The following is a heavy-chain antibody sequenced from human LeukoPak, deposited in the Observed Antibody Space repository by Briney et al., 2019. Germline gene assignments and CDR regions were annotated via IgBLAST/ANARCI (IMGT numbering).Heavy chain of an antibody. CDR3: ARVPSNGYDFWSGYSPYHFDY. CDR2: IYTSGST. Sequence: SQTLSLTCTVSGDSISSGSYYWSWIRQPAGKGLEWIGRIYTSGSTNYNPSLKSRVTISVDTSKNQFSLKLSSVTAADTAVYYCARVPSNGYDFWSGYSPYHFDYWGQGTLVTVSS. D-gene: IGHD3-3*01. V-gene: IGHV4-61*02. J-gene: IGHJ4*02. CDR1: GDSISSGSYY.